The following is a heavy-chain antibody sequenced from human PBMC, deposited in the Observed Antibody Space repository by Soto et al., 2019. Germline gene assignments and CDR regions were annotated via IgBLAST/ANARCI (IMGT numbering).Heavy chain of an antibody. Sequence: EVQLLESGGGFVQPGGSLRLSCAASGFSFSSLAMSWVRQAPGKGLEWVSSISGRGVDTRYADSVKGRFTISRDNSRNTLYLQVNSLRAEDTAVYYCAKDQTDVTLFDYWGKGPLVTVSS. CDR2: ISGRGVDT. CDR1: GFSFSSLA. D-gene: IGHD2-21*02. J-gene: IGHJ4*02. CDR3: AKDQTDVTLFDY. V-gene: IGHV3-23*01.